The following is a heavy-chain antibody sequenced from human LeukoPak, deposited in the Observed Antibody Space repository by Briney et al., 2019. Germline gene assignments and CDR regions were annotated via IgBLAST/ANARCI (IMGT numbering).Heavy chain of an antibody. Sequence: SETLSLTCTVSGGSISSYYWGWIRQPPGKGLEWIGSIYYSGSTYYNPSLKSRVTISVDTSKNQFSLKLSSVTAADTAVYYCATGSLNGMDVWGQGTTVTVSS. V-gene: IGHV4-39*07. CDR1: GGSISSYY. CDR2: IYYSGST. CDR3: ATGSLNGMDV. J-gene: IGHJ6*02.